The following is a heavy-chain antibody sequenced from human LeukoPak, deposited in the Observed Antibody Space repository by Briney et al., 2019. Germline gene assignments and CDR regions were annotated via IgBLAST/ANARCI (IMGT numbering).Heavy chain of an antibody. V-gene: IGHV1-8*01. CDR2: MNPNSGNT. CDR3: ARGLDFQGEANFDY. D-gene: IGHD3-16*01. Sequence: ASVKVSCKASGYTLTSYDINWVRQATGQGLEWMGWMNPNSGNTGYAQKFQGRVTMTRNTSISTAYMELSSLRSEDTAVYYCARGLDFQGEANFDYWGQGTLVTVSS. CDR1: GYTLTSYD. J-gene: IGHJ4*02.